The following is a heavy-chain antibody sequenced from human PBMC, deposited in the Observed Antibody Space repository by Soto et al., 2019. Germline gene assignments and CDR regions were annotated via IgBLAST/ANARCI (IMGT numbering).Heavy chain of an antibody. CDR3: ARERLMSAVADNAFDI. CDR1: GFTFSSYA. J-gene: IGHJ3*02. CDR2: ISYDGSNK. D-gene: IGHD6-19*01. V-gene: IGHV3-30-3*01. Sequence: GGSLRLSCAASGFTFSSYAMHWVRQAPGKGLEWVAVISYDGSNKYYADSGKGRFTISRDNSKNTLYLQMNSLRAEDTAVYYCARERLMSAVADNAFDIWGQGTMVTVSS.